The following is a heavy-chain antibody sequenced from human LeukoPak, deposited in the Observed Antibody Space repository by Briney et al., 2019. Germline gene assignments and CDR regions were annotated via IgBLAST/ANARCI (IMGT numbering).Heavy chain of an antibody. CDR2: ISCDGSNK. J-gene: IGHJ4*02. V-gene: IGHV3-30*03. CDR3: GSSGDGYILFDY. D-gene: IGHD5-24*01. Sequence: GGSVRLSSAAPGFTFNHLGRHWLRQAPGKGLEWVAVISCDGSNKYYADSVKGRFTISRDNSKNKLYLHRNSMGVEVMALYYCGSSGDGYILFDYWGQGTLVTVSS. CDR1: GFTFNHLG.